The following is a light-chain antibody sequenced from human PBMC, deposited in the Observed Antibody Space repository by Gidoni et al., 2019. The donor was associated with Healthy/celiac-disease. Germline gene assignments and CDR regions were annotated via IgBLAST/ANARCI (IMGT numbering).Light chain of an antibody. Sequence: IVMAQSPATLSVSPGERATLSCRASQSVSSNLAWYQQKPGQAPKLLIYGASPRATGIPARFSGSGSGTEFTLTISSLQSEDFAIYYCQQYNNWPPLTFGGGTKVEIK. CDR1: QSVSSN. CDR3: QQYNNWPPLT. J-gene: IGKJ4*01. V-gene: IGKV3-15*01. CDR2: GAS.